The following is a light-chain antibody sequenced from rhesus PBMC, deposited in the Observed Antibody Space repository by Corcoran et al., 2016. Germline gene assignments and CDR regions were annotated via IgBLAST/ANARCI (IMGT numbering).Light chain of an antibody. Sequence: DIQMTQSPSSLSASVGDRVTITCRASQGITNDLAWYQQKPGETPKLLSYEASSLQSGIPSRFSGSGSGTDFTLPIASLQPEDFATYYCQHSYSTPFTFGPGTKLDIK. CDR2: EAS. CDR3: QHSYSTPFT. J-gene: IGKJ3*01. CDR1: QGITND. V-gene: IGKV1-25*01.